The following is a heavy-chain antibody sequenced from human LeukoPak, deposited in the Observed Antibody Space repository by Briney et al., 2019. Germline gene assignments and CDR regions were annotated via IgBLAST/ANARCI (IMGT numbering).Heavy chain of an antibody. J-gene: IGHJ6*02. V-gene: IGHV3-30*18. CDR2: ISYDGSNK. D-gene: IGHD6-13*01. CDR1: GFTFSSYG. Sequence: PGGSLRLSCAASGFTFSSYGMHWVRQAPGKGLEGVAVISYDGSNKYYADSVKGRFTISRDNSKNTLYLQMNSLRAEDTAVYYCAKDLLAAAEPNYYYYYGMDVWGQGTTVTVSS. CDR3: AKDLLAAAEPNYYYYYGMDV.